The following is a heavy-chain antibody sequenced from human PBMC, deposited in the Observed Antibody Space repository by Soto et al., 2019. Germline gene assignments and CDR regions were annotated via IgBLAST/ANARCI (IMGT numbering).Heavy chain of an antibody. D-gene: IGHD3-22*01. CDR1: GFTFSSYW. J-gene: IGHJ4*02. V-gene: IGHV3-7*05. CDR2: IKQDGSEK. CDR3: ARDLWVYYYDSSSDFDY. Sequence: GGSLRLSCAASGFTFSSYWMSWVRQAPGKGLEWVANIKQDGSEKYYVDSVKGRFTISRDNAKNSLYLQMNSLRAEDTAVYYCARDLWVYYYDSSSDFDYWGQGTLVTVSS.